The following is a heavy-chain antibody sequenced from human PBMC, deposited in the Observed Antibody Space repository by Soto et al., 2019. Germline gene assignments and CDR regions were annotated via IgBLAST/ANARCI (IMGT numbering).Heavy chain of an antibody. V-gene: IGHV3-30*18. CDR2: ISYDGSNK. J-gene: IGHJ6*02. CDR1: GFTFSSYG. CDR3: AKDDGAFADYDFWSGLGYGMDV. Sequence: GGSLRLSCAASGFTFSSYGMHWVRQAPGKGLEWVAVISYDGSNKYYADSVKGRFTISRDNSKNTLYLQMNSLRAEDTAVYYCAKDDGAFADYDFWSGLGYGMDVWGQGTTVTVSS. D-gene: IGHD3-3*01.